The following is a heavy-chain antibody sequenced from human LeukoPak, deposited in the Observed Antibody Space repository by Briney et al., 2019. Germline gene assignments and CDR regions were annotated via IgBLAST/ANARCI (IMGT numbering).Heavy chain of an antibody. CDR2: INHSGST. Sequence: SETLSLTCAVYGGSFSGYYWSGIRQPPGKGLEWIGEINHSGSTNYNPSLKSRVTISVDTSKNQFSLKLSSVTAADTAVYYCARDIVATISSWGQGTLVTVSS. V-gene: IGHV4-34*01. CDR1: GGSFSGYY. CDR3: ARDIVATISS. D-gene: IGHD5-12*01. J-gene: IGHJ4*02.